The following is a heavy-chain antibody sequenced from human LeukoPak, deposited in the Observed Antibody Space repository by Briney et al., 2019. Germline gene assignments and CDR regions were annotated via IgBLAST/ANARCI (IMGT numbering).Heavy chain of an antibody. D-gene: IGHD6-13*01. V-gene: IGHV3-30-3*01. CDR3: AREPPQQLALYYYYYGMDV. CDR1: GFTFSSYA. Sequence: GRSLRLSCAASGFTFSSYAMHWVRQAPGKGLEWVAVISYDGSNKYYADSVKGRFTISRDNSKNTLYLQMNSLRAEDTAVYYCAREPPQQLALYYYYYGMDVWGQGTTVIVSS. CDR2: ISYDGSNK. J-gene: IGHJ6*02.